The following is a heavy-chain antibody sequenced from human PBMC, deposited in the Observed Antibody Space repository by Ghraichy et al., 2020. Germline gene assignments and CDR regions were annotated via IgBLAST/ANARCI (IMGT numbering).Heavy chain of an antibody. J-gene: IGHJ4*02. CDR2: IKQDGSEK. CDR3: ARGATIFGVPYYIGDYFDY. CDR1: GFTFSSYW. V-gene: IGHV3-7*03. Sequence: GGSLRLSCAASGFTFSSYWMSWVRQAPGKGLEWVSNIKQDGSEKYYVDSVKGRFTISRDNAKNSLYLQMNSLRAEDTAVYYCARGATIFGVPYYIGDYFDYWGQGTLVTVSS. D-gene: IGHD3-3*01.